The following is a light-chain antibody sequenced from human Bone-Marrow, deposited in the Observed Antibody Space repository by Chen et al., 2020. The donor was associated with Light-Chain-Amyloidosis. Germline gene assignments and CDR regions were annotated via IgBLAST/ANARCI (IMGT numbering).Light chain of an antibody. CDR2: DDS. Sequence: SYVLTPPSSVSVAPGQTATLACGGNNIGYKSVNWYHQAPGQAPLLVVYDDSDRPSGSPERGSGSNSGNTATLTISRGEAGDEADYYCQVWDRSSDRPVFGGGTKLTVL. V-gene: IGLV3-21*02. CDR1: NIGYKS. CDR3: QVWDRSSDRPV. J-gene: IGLJ3*02.